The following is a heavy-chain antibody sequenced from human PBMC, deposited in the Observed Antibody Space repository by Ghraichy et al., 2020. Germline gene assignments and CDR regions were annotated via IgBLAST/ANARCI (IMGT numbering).Heavy chain of an antibody. Sequence: GGSLRLSCAASGFTFSSYAMRWVRQAPGKGLEWVSAISGSGGSTYYADSVKGRFTISRDNFKNTLYLQMNSLRAEETAVYYCAKPVTTVTTYYGMDVWGQGTTVTVSS. CDR2: ISGSGGST. CDR1: GFTFSSYA. CDR3: AKPVTTVTTYYGMDV. V-gene: IGHV3-23*01. J-gene: IGHJ6*02. D-gene: IGHD4-17*01.